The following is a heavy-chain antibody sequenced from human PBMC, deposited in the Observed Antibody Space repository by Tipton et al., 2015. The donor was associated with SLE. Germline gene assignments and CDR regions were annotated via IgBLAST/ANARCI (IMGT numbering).Heavy chain of an antibody. CDR2: IYYSGST. Sequence: TLSLTCTVSGGSISSYYWSWIRQPPGKGLEWIGYIYYSGSTNYNPSLKSRVTISVDTSKNQFSPKLSSVTAADTAVYYCARVRDGYNAWYFDLWGRGTLVTVSS. V-gene: IGHV4-59*01. CDR1: GGSISSYY. J-gene: IGHJ2*01. CDR3: ARVRDGYNAWYFDL. D-gene: IGHD5-24*01.